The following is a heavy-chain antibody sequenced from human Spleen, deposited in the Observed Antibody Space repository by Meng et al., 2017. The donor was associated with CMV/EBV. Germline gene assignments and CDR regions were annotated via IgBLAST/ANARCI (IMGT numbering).Heavy chain of an antibody. D-gene: IGHD3-3*01. CDR1: GFTLRIYW. V-gene: IGHV3-74*03. CDR2: ISRDGSST. CDR3: ARDRLSPFYDSGSVAHATTHGVDV. Sequence: GESLKISCAASGFTLRIYWMHWVRQIPGKGLVWVSRISRDGSSTTYADSVKGRFTISRDNTKNTVHLQMNSLRVEDTSIYYCARDRLSPFYDSGSVAHATTHGVDVWGQGTTVTVSS. J-gene: IGHJ6*02.